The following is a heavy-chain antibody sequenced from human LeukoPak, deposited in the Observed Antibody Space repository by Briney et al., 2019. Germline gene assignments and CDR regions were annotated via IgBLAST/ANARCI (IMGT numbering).Heavy chain of an antibody. Sequence: GGSLRLSCAASGFTFSSYGMHWVRQAPGKGLEWVAVISYDGSNKYCADSVKGRFTISRDNSKNTLYLQMNSLRAEDTAVYYCAKEPGIAARRGYFDYWGQGTLVTVSS. D-gene: IGHD6-6*01. CDR2: ISYDGSNK. CDR1: GFTFSSYG. V-gene: IGHV3-30*18. CDR3: AKEPGIAARRGYFDY. J-gene: IGHJ4*02.